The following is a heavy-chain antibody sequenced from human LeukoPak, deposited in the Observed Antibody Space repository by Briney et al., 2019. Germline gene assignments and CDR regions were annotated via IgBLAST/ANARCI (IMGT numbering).Heavy chain of an antibody. J-gene: IGHJ4*02. D-gene: IGHD2-2*01. Sequence: GGSLRLSCSASGFTFSSFAFHWVRQAPGKGLEYVSTISSNGVSTYYADSVKGRFTISRDNSKNTLYLQMSSLRAEDTAVYYCVKGYCSSTSCRLDYWGQGTLVTVSS. CDR1: GFTFSSFA. V-gene: IGHV3-64D*06. CDR2: ISSNGVST. CDR3: VKGYCSSTSCRLDY.